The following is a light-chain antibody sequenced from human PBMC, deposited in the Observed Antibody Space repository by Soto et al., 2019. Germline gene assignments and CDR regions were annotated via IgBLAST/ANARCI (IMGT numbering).Light chain of an antibody. CDR3: AAWDDSLSGVV. CDR2: HYH. Sequence: QSVLTQPPSASGTPGQRVTISCSGSSSNIGSNYLYWFQQLTGTAPKLLIYHYHQRPSGVPDRFSGFKSGTSAYLAISGLRSQDEAQYYCAAWDDSLSGVVFGGGTKLTV. CDR1: SSNIGSNY. J-gene: IGLJ3*02. V-gene: IGLV1-47*02.